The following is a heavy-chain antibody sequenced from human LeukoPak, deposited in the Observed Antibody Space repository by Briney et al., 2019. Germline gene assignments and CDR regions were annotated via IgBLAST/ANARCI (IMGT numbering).Heavy chain of an antibody. D-gene: IGHD3-3*01. CDR2: VNPNSGAT. CDR3: ARDRSSIAPYDFWSGYSPLIDY. J-gene: IGHJ4*02. V-gene: IGHV1-2*02. CDR1: GYTFRGYY. Sequence: GASVKVSCKASGYTFRGYYVHWVRQAPGQGLECMGWVNPNSGATDYAQKFQGRVTMTRDMSIDTAYMELTGLRSDDTAVYYCARDRSSIAPYDFWSGYSPLIDYWGQGTLVTVSS.